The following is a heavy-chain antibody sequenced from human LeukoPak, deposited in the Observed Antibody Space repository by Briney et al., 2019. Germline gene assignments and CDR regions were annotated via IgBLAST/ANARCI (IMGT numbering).Heavy chain of an antibody. V-gene: IGHV3-66*04. CDR1: GFTVSSNY. Sequence: GGSLRLSCAASGFTVSSNYMSWVRQAPGKGLEWVSSIVGDASKMYYADSVKGRFTISSDGSRNMLFLHMSRLRAEDTAIYYCARQPYNYYYLDVWGKGTTVTVSS. J-gene: IGHJ6*03. CDR2: IVGDASK. CDR3: ARQPYNYYYLDV. D-gene: IGHD1-14*01.